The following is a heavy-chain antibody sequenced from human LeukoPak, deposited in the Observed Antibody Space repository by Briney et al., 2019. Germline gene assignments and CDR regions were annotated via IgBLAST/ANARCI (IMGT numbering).Heavy chain of an antibody. CDR1: GGTFSSYA. Sequence: GASVKVSCKASGGTFSSYAISWVRQAPGQGLEWMGGIIPIFGTANYAQKFQGRVTITADKSTRTAYMELSSLRSEDTAVYYCATRPYCSGGRCYSSLVDYWGQGTLVTVSS. CDR3: ATRPYCSGGRCYSSLVDY. CDR2: IIPIFGTA. V-gene: IGHV1-69*06. J-gene: IGHJ4*02. D-gene: IGHD2-15*01.